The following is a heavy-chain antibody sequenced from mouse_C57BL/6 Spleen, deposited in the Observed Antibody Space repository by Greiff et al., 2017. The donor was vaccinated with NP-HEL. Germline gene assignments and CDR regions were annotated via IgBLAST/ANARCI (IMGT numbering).Heavy chain of an antibody. Sequence: EVQRVESGGGLVKPGGSLKLSCAASGFTFSSYTMSWVRQTPEKRLEWVATISGGGGNTYYPDSVKGRFTISRDNAKNTLYLQMSSLRSEDTALYYCARQSYYSNYGGYFDYWGQGTTLTVSS. V-gene: IGHV5-9*01. CDR3: ARQSYYSNYGGYFDY. CDR2: ISGGGGNT. D-gene: IGHD2-5*01. J-gene: IGHJ2*01. CDR1: GFTFSSYT.